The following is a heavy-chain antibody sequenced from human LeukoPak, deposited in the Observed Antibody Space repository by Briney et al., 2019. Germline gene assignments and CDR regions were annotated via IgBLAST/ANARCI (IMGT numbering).Heavy chain of an antibody. J-gene: IGHJ5*02. CDR3: ARDLDYYDSTWFDP. Sequence: GSLRLSCTASGFTFSSYSMNWVRQAPGKGLEWIGSITYSGSTYYNPSLKSRVTISVDTSKNQFSLKLISMTAADTAVYYCARDLDYYDSTWFDPWGQGTLVTVSS. CDR2: ITYSGST. D-gene: IGHD3-22*01. CDR1: GFTFSSYS. V-gene: IGHV4-39*07.